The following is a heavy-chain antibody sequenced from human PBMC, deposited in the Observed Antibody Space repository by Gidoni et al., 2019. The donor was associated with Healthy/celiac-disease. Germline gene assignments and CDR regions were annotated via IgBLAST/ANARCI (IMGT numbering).Heavy chain of an antibody. CDR1: GFTFRSYS. D-gene: IGHD6-6*01. J-gene: IGHJ4*02. CDR3: ARDLGSSYFDY. V-gene: IGHV3-21*01. CDR2: ISSSSSYI. Sequence: EVQLVESGGGLVKPGGSLRLACAASGFTFRSYSMHWVRQAPGKGLEWFSSISSSSSYIYSADSVKGRFTISRDNAKNSLYLQMNSLRAEDTAVYYCARDLGSSYFDYWGQGTLVTVSS.